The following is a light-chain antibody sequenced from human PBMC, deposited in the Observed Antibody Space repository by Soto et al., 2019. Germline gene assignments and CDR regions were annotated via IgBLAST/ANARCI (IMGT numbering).Light chain of an antibody. CDR3: QQYSNVPPWT. V-gene: IGKV3-15*01. CDR2: GAS. CDR1: QSVRTN. Sequence: EIVMTQSPDTLSVSPGERATLSCRASQSVRTNLAGYQHKPGQAPRLLIYGASTRATDIPGRFSGSGSGTEFTLTISSLQSDDFAVYYCQQYSNVPPWTFGQGTKVEIK. J-gene: IGKJ1*01.